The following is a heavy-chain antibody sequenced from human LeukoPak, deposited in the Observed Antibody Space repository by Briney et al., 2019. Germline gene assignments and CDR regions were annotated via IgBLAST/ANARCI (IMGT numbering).Heavy chain of an antibody. CDR2: ISYDGSNK. J-gene: IGHJ4*02. Sequence: GGSLRLSCAASGFTFSSYAIHWVRQAPGKGLEWVAVISYDGSNKYYADSVKGRFTISRDNSKNTLYLQMNSLRAEDTAVYYCATSPGLGYSSSLTGVDYWGQGTLVTVSS. CDR1: GFTFSSYA. V-gene: IGHV3-30*04. CDR3: ATSPGLGYSSSLTGVDY. D-gene: IGHD6-6*01.